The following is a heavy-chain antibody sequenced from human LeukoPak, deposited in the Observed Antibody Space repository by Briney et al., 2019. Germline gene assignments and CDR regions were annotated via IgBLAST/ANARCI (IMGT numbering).Heavy chain of an antibody. D-gene: IGHD3/OR15-3a*01. Sequence: ASVKVSCKASGYTFTSYDINWVRQATGQGLEWMGWMNPNSGNTGHAQKFQGRVTMTKNTSITTAYMELSSLTSEDTAVYYCARALSWTTESYYYMDVWGKGTTATVS. V-gene: IGHV1-8*01. CDR3: ARALSWTTESYYYMDV. J-gene: IGHJ6*03. CDR1: GYTFTSYD. CDR2: MNPNSGNT.